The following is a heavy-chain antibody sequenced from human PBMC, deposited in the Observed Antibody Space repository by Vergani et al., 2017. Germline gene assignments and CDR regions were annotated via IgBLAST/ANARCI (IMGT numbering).Heavy chain of an antibody. CDR1: GFTFSSYS. CDR2: ISSSTSYI. Sequence: EVQLVESGGGLVKPGGSLRLSCAASGFTFSSYSMNWVRQAPGKGLEWVSSISSSTSYIYYADSVKGRFTISRDNAKNSVYLQMNSLRAEDTAVYYCAREAPLRNYDFWSGYYARDPNYFYYYYMDVWGKGTTVTVSS. CDR3: AREAPLRNYDFWSGYYARDPNYFYYYYMDV. D-gene: IGHD3-3*01. J-gene: IGHJ6*03. V-gene: IGHV3-21*01.